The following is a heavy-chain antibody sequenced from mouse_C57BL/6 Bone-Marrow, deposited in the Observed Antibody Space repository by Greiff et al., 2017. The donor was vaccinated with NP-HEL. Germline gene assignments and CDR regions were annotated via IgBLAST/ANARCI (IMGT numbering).Heavy chain of an antibody. V-gene: IGHV1-59*01. CDR2: IDPSDSYT. J-gene: IGHJ3*01. CDR3: ASRGYYGSTSWFAY. CDR1: GYTFTSYW. D-gene: IGHD1-1*01. Sequence: VQLQQSGAELVRPGTSVKLSCKASGYTFTSYWMHWVKQRPGQGLEWIGVIDPSDSYTNYNQKFKGKATLTVDTSSSTAYMQLSSLTSEDSAVYYCASRGYYGSTSWFAYWGQGTLVTVSA.